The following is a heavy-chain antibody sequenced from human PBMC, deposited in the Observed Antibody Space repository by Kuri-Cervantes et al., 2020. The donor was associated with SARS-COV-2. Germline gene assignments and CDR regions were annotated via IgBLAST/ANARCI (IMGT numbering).Heavy chain of an antibody. V-gene: IGHV1-46*01. Sequence: ASVKVSRKASVYTFPDYCIHWVRQAPGQGLEGMGILNPSGGSTRYAQQFQGRITLTSDTCTMTVYMNLRSLRSEDTALYYCARRIAAGSSHDNILDSWGQGTLVTVSS. CDR3: ARRIAAGSSHDNILDS. CDR2: LNPSGGST. CDR1: VYTFPDYC. J-gene: IGHJ4*02. D-gene: IGHD6-13*01.